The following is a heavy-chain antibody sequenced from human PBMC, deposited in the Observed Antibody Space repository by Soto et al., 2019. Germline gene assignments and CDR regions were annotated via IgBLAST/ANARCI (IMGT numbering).Heavy chain of an antibody. D-gene: IGHD3-22*01. CDR3: ARDRGYYDSSGYYYGIDY. V-gene: IGHV1-3*01. CDR1: GYTFTSYA. CDR2: INAGNGNT. J-gene: IGHJ4*02. Sequence: ASVKVSCKASGYTFTSYAMHWVRQAPGQRLEWMGWINAGNGNTKYSQKFQGRVTITRDTSASTAYMELSSLRSEDTAVYYCARDRGYYDSSGYYYGIDYWGQGTLVTVS.